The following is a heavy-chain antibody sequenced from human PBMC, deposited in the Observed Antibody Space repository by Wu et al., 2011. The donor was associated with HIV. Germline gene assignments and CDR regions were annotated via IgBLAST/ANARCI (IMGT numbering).Heavy chain of an antibody. CDR1: GYSFTDHH. D-gene: IGHD2-21*01. CDR3: ARSGEAAAHYYYYLNI. J-gene: IGHJ6*03. CDR2: IVPVLGGS. V-gene: IGHV1-69*01. Sequence: QVQLVQSGAELKKPGASVKVSCEASGYSFTDHHIHWVRQAPGQGLEWLGGIVPVLGGSDYAQKFRGRFTITADESRTTVHMELSSLRYNDTAVYYCARSGEAAAHYYYYLNIWGQGTTVIVSS.